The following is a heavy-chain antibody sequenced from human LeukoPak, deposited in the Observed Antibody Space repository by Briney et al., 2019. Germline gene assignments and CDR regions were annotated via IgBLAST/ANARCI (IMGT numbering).Heavy chain of an antibody. CDR2: ISAYNGNT. CDR3: ATAPTDYGDYVT. V-gene: IGHV1-18*01. CDR1: GYTFTSYG. Sequence: ASVKVSCKASGYTFTSYGISWVRQAPGQGLEWMGWISAYNGNTNYAQKLQGRVTMTTDTSTSTAYMELRSLRSDDTAVYYCATAPTDYGDYVTWGQGTLVTVSS. D-gene: IGHD4-17*01. J-gene: IGHJ5*02.